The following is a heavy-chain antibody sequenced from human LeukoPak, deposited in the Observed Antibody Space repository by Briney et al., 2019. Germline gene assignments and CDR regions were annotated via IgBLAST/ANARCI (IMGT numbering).Heavy chain of an antibody. CDR1: GGSISSYY. Sequence: SETLSLTCTVSGGSISSYYWSWIRQPPGKGLEWIGYIYYSGSTNYNPSLKSRVTISVDTSKNQFSLKLSSVTAADTAVYYCARRVAKNVWGSYRYFDYWGQGTLVTVSS. J-gene: IGHJ4*02. CDR2: IYYSGST. CDR3: ARRVAKNVWGSYRYFDY. V-gene: IGHV4-59*08. D-gene: IGHD3-16*02.